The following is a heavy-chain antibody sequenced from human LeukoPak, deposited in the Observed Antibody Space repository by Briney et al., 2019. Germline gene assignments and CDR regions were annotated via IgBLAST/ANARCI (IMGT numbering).Heavy chain of an antibody. D-gene: IGHD2-2*01. Sequence: SETLSLTCTVSGGSISSGSYYWSWIRQPAGKGLEWIGRIYTSGSTNYNPSLKSRVTISVDTSKNQFSLKLSSVTAADTAVYYCARASVGGYCSSTSCHMGYYYYYMDVWGKGTTVTVSS. V-gene: IGHV4-61*02. CDR2: IYTSGST. J-gene: IGHJ6*03. CDR1: GGSISSGSYY. CDR3: ARASVGGYCSSTSCHMGYYYYYMDV.